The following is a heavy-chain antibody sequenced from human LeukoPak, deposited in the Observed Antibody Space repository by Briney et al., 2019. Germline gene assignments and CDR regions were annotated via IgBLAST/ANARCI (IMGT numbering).Heavy chain of an antibody. J-gene: IGHJ4*02. CDR2: INPSGGST. CDR3: ARSSIAVAGPRAYFDY. Sequence: ASVKVSCKASGYTFTSYYMHWVRQAPGQGLEWMGIINPSGGSTSYAQKFQGRVTMTRDTSTSTVYMELSSLRSEDTAVYYCARSSIAVAGPRAYFDYWGQGTLVTVSS. D-gene: IGHD6-19*01. CDR1: GYTFTSYY. V-gene: IGHV1-46*01.